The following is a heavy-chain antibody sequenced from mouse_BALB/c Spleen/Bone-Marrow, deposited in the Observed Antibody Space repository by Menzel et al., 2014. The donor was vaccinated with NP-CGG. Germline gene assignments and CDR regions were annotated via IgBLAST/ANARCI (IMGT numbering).Heavy chain of an antibody. CDR3: ARWLPAMDY. CDR1: GYAFSSYW. V-gene: IGHV1-80*01. Sequence: QVQLQQSGAELVRPGSSVKISCKASGYAFSSYWMSWVKQRPGQGLEWIGQIYPGDGDTNYNGKFKGKATLTADKSSSPAYMQLSSLTSEDSAVYFCARWLPAMDYWGQGTSVTVSS. CDR2: IYPGDGDT. D-gene: IGHD2-2*01. J-gene: IGHJ4*01.